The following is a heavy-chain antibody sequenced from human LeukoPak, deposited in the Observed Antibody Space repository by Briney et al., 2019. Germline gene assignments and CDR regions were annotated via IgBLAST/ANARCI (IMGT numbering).Heavy chain of an antibody. CDR2: IIPILGIA. CDR1: GGTFSSYA. CDR3: ARASYYDSSGYYLGYNWFDP. V-gene: IGHV1-69*04. J-gene: IGHJ5*02. D-gene: IGHD3-22*01. Sequence: SVRVSCKASGGTFSSYAISWVRQAPGQGLEWMGRIIPILGIANYAQKFQGRVTITADKSTSTAYMELSSLRSEDTAVYYCARASYYDSSGYYLGYNWFDPWGQGTLVTVSS.